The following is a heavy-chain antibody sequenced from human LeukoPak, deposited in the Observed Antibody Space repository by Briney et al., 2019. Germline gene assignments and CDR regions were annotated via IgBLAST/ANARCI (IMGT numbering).Heavy chain of an antibody. V-gene: IGHV4-59*11. CDR3: ARSTVVTPPDY. CDR2: IYYSGRT. J-gene: IGHJ4*02. D-gene: IGHD4-23*01. CDR1: GASIISHN. Sequence: SQTLSLTCSVYGASIISHNWSWVRQPPGKGLEWLEYIYYSGRTNYCPSLNSRVTISVDTSKNQFSLKLSSVTAADTAVYYCARSTVVTPPDYWGQGTLVTVSS.